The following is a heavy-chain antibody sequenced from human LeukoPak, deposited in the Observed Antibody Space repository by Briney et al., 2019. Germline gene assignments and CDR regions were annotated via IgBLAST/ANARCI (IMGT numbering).Heavy chain of an antibody. CDR1: GFTFSSYG. Sequence: GGSLRLSCAASGFTFSSYGMHWVRQAPGKGLEWVAVISYDGSKKYYVGSVKGRFTISRDNSKNTLYLQMNSLRAEDTAVYYCARAPLRLNDAFDIWGQGTMVTVSS. J-gene: IGHJ3*02. CDR2: ISYDGSKK. V-gene: IGHV3-30*03. CDR3: ARAPLRLNDAFDI.